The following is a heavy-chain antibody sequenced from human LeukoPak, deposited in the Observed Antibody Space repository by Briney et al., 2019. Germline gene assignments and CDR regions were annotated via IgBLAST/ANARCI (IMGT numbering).Heavy chain of an antibody. CDR3: ARDYGPTHYSGSGTLLSPDY. D-gene: IGHD3-10*01. V-gene: IGHV1-18*01. J-gene: IGHJ4*03. CDR2: ISAYSGNT. Sequence: ASLKLSCKASGYTFTSYGISWVRQAPGKGLEWIACISAYSGNTNYAHNVKGRFTITRDNSTNTPYLQLKSLRSDDTAVYYCARDYGPTHYSGSGTLLSPDYWGQGTLVTVSS. CDR1: GYTFTSYG.